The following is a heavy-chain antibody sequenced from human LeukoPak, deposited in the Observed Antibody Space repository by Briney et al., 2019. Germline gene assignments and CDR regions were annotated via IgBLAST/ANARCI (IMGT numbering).Heavy chain of an antibody. CDR1: GFTFSSYA. D-gene: IGHD2-2*01. J-gene: IGHJ4*02. CDR2: ISGGGGNT. V-gene: IGHV3-23*01. CDR3: ARGAVPDY. Sequence: GGSLRLSCAASGFTFSSYAMSWVRQAPGKGLEWVSTISGGGGNTYYGDSVKGRFTISRDNSNNTLYLQMNSLRAEDTAVYYCARGAVPDYWGQGTLVTVSS.